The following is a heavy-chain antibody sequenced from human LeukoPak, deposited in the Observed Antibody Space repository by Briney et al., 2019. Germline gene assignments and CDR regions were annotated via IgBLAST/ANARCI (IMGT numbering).Heavy chain of an antibody. CDR3: AKGYDSTYYHYYFMDV. Sequence: GGSLRLSCAASGFTFSAYGMSWVRQAPWKGLEWVSVISDNSGTTYYADSVKGRFTISRDNSKNTLYLQMNSLRAEDTDVYYCAKGYDSTYYHYYFMDVWGTGTTVTISS. V-gene: IGHV3-23*01. CDR1: GFTFSAYG. D-gene: IGHD3-22*01. CDR2: ISDNSGTT. J-gene: IGHJ6*03.